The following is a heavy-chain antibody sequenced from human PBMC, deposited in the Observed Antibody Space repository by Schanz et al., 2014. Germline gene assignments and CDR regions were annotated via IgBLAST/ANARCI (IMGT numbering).Heavy chain of an antibody. J-gene: IGHJ6*02. CDR2: IKQDGSEK. Sequence: EVQLLESGGGLVQPGGSLRLSCAASGFTFSSYAMSWVRQAPGKGLEWVANIKQDGSEKYYVDSVKGRFTISRDNAKKSLYLQMNSLRSEDTAVYYCARPLGPNYYYYGLDVWGQGTTVAVSS. CDR1: GFTFSSYA. CDR3: ARPLGPNYYYYGLDV. V-gene: IGHV3-7*01.